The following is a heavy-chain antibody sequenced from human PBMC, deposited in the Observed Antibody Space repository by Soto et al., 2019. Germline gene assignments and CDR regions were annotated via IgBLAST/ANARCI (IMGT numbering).Heavy chain of an antibody. J-gene: IGHJ3*02. D-gene: IGHD3-10*02. Sequence: QVQLVESGGGVVQPGRSLRLSCAASGFTFSSYGMHWVRQAPGKGLEWVAVISYDGSKKNYVDSVKGRFTISRDNSKNTLYLQMNSLRAEDTAVYYCAKIDTTLVTPFDAFDIWGQGTMVTVSS. CDR1: GFTFSSYG. V-gene: IGHV3-30*18. CDR3: AKIDTTLVTPFDAFDI. CDR2: ISYDGSKK.